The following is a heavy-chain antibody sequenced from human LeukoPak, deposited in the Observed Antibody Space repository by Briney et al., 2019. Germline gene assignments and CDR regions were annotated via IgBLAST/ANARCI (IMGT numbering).Heavy chain of an antibody. Sequence: GGSLRLSCAASGFTFSSYAMSWVRQAPGKGLEWVSTISGSGGSTYSTDSVKGRFTISRDNSKSTLYLQMNSLRVEDTAIYYCAKGGPQFFDYWGQGTLVTVSS. CDR3: AKGGPQFFDY. V-gene: IGHV3-23*01. D-gene: IGHD5-24*01. CDR1: GFTFSSYA. CDR2: ISGSGGST. J-gene: IGHJ4*02.